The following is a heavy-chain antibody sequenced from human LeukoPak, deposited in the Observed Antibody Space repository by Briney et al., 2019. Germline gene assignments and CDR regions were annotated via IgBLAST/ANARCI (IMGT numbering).Heavy chain of an antibody. CDR3: AKDNLLLYFDWSGTVGPLFDY. J-gene: IGHJ4*02. Sequence: GGSLRLSCAASGLTFSSYAMSGVRQAPGKGVEGVSAISGSGGSTYYADSVKGRFTISRDNSKNTLYLQMNSLRAEDTAIYSCAKDNLLLYFDWSGTVGPLFDYWGQGTLVTVSS. CDR2: ISGSGGST. CDR1: GLTFSSYA. D-gene: IGHD3-9*01. V-gene: IGHV3-23*01.